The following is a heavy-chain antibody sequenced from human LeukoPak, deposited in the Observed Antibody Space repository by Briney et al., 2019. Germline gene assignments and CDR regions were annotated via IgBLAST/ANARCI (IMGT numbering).Heavy chain of an antibody. Sequence: GGSLRLSCAASGFTFTNYAMRWVRQAPGKGLEWVSGMSGRGVTTYYADTVKGRFTISSDNSKTTLYLQMNSLRAEDTAIYYCAKDCNGGNCYLDYWGQGTLVIVAS. J-gene: IGHJ4*02. CDR2: MSGRGVTT. CDR1: GFTFTNYA. D-gene: IGHD2-15*01. CDR3: AKDCNGGNCYLDY. V-gene: IGHV3-23*01.